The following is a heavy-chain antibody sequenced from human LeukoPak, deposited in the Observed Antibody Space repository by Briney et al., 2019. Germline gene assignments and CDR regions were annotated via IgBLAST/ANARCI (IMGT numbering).Heavy chain of an antibody. V-gene: IGHV3-30*02. CDR1: GFTFSSYG. CDR2: IRYYGSSK. J-gene: IGHJ4*02. CDR3: AKVRDILTGYQPFDY. Sequence: GGSLRLSCAASGFTFSSYGMHWVRQAPGKGLEWVAFIRYYGSSKYYADSVKRRFTISRDHSKNTLYLQMNSMRAEDTAVYYCAKVRDILTGYQPFDYWGQGTLVTVSS. D-gene: IGHD3-9*01.